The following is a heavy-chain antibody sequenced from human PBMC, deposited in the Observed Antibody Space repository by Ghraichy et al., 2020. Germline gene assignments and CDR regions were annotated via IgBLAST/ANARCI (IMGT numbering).Heavy chain of an antibody. Sequence: SQTLSLTCTVSGGSISSGDYYWSWIRQPPGKGLEWIGYIYYSGSTYYNPSLKSRVTISVDTSKNQFSLKLSSVTAADTAVYYCARDHTTVVTPQTIFPDYYYGMDVWGQGTTVTVSS. V-gene: IGHV4-30-4*01. CDR1: GGSISSGDYY. CDR2: IYYSGST. J-gene: IGHJ6*02. CDR3: ARDHTTVVTPQTIFPDYYYGMDV. D-gene: IGHD4-23*01.